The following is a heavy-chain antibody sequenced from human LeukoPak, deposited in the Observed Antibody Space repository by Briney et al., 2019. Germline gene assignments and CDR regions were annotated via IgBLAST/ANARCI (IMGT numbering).Heavy chain of an antibody. J-gene: IGHJ4*02. CDR2: IIPMFGIA. D-gene: IGHD6-19*01. CDR1: GGTFSRYA. Sequence: ASVKVSCKASGGTFSRYAISWVRQAPGQGLEWMGGIIPMFGIANYAQKFQGRVTITADESTSTAYMELSSLRSEDTAVYYCARDRPYTGGWRGFDYWGQGTLVTVSS. CDR3: ARDRPYTGGWRGFDY. V-gene: IGHV1-69*13.